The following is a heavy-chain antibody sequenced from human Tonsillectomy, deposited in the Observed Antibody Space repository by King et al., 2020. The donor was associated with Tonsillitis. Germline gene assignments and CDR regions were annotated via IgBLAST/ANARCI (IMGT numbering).Heavy chain of an antibody. J-gene: IGHJ5*02. CDR3: VGERAPSGNNWFAP. CDR2: IHEDRKET. CDR1: GFAFDTYW. V-gene: IGHV3-7*01. Sequence: VQLVESGGGLVQPGGSLRLSCAASGFAFDTYWMNWVRQAPGKGLEWLANIHEDRKETYYADSVTGRFTISRDNAKKSLYLQMTRLRADDTAIYYCVGERAPSGNNWFAPWGVGTHLTVSS. D-gene: IGHD1-26*01.